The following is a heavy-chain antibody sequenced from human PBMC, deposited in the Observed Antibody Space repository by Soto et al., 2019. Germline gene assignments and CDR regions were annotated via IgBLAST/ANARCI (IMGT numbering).Heavy chain of an antibody. CDR2: IIPILGIA. J-gene: IGHJ5*02. D-gene: IGHD2-2*01. V-gene: IGHV1-69*04. CDR3: ARDPCSSTSCQQGRIRNWFDP. Sequence: ASVKVSCKASGGTFSSYTISWVRQAPGQGLEWMGRIIPILGIANYAQKFQGRVTITADKSTSTAYMELSSLRSEDTAVHYCARDPCSSTSCQQGRIRNWFDPWGQGTLVTVSS. CDR1: GGTFSSYT.